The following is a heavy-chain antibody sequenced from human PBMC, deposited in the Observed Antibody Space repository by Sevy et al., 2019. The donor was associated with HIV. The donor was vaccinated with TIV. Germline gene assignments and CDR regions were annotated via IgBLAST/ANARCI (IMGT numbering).Heavy chain of an antibody. CDR3: AKDVVGGYYDSSGYSDH. CDR1: GFTFTEFV. CDR2: INSGGGST. Sequence: GSLRLSCAASGFTFTEFVMSWVRQAPGKGLEWVSTINSGGGSTSYADSVKGRFTISRDNSQNTLVLQMNSLSAEDTAVYYCAKDVVGGYYDSSGYSDHWGQGTLVTVSS. J-gene: IGHJ4*02. D-gene: IGHD3-22*01. V-gene: IGHV3-23*01.